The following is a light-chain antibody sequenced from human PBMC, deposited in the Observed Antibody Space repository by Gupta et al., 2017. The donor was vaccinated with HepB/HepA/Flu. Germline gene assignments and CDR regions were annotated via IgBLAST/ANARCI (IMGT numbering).Light chain of an antibody. CDR3: QQYYNAVT. CDR2: WAD. Sequence: DIVLTQSPDPLAVSLGERATINCKSSQSVLYSSNNKNYLAWYQQKPGQPPKLLIYWADTRESGVPDRFSGSGSGTDFTLTISSLQAEDVAVYYCQQYYNAVTFGPGTKVDIK. V-gene: IGKV4-1*01. CDR1: QSVLYSSNNKNY. J-gene: IGKJ3*01.